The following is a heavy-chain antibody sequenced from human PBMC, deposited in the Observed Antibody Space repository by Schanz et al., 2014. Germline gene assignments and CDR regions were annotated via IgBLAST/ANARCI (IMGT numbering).Heavy chain of an antibody. Sequence: QVQLVESGGGLVKPGGSLRLSCAVSGFTVSDHYMDWVRQAPGKGLEWVSYITSGSAKFYADSVKGRFTISRDNAKNSLYLQMNSLRAEDTAVYYCAREKRRTEVVLDHWGQGTLVTVS. V-gene: IGHV3-11*01. J-gene: IGHJ4*02. CDR2: ITSGSAK. CDR1: GFTVSDHY. CDR3: AREKRRTEVVLDH.